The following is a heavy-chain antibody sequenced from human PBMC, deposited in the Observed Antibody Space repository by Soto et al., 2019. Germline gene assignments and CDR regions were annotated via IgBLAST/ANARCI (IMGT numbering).Heavy chain of an antibody. Sequence: PSKTLSLTCTVSGGSISSYYWSWIRQPPGKGLEWIGYIYYSGSTTYNPSLKSRVTISVDTSKNQFSLKLSSVTAADTAVYYCARTSSSWGEGGFDYWGQGTLVTVSS. V-gene: IGHV4-59*08. D-gene: IGHD6-13*01. CDR3: ARTSSSWGEGGFDY. CDR2: IYYSGST. J-gene: IGHJ4*02. CDR1: GGSISSYY.